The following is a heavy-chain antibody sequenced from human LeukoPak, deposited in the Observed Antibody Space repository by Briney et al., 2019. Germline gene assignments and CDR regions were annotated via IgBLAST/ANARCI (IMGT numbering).Heavy chain of an antibody. CDR2: INPNSGGT. J-gene: IGHJ4*02. CDR3: ARSIQLWPTFDY. D-gene: IGHD5-18*01. Sequence: GASVKVSCKASGYTFTGYYMHWVRQAPGQGLEWMGRINPNSGGTNYAQKFQGRVTMTRDTSISTAYMELSRQRSDDTAVCYCARSIQLWPTFDYWGQGTLVTVSS. V-gene: IGHV1-2*06. CDR1: GYTFTGYY.